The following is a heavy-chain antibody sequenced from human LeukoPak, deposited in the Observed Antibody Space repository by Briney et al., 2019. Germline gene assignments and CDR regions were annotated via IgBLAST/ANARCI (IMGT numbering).Heavy chain of an antibody. CDR1: GYTFTDYY. Sequence: ASVKVSCKASGYTFTDYYMHWVRQAPGQGLEWMGWINPDSGGTNYAQNFQGRVTMTRDTSISTAYMELSRLRSDDTAVYYCARGGYCRSTSCFDPWGQGTLVTVSS. J-gene: IGHJ5*02. CDR3: ARGGYCRSTSCFDP. D-gene: IGHD2-2*01. V-gene: IGHV1-2*02. CDR2: INPDSGGT.